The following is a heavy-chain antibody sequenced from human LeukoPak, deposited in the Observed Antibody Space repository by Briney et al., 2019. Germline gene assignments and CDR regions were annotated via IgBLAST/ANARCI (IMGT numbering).Heavy chain of an antibody. CDR1: GFTFSSYW. CDR3: ARLGSSADFDY. D-gene: IGHD6-6*01. J-gene: IGHJ4*02. CDR2: IKQDGSEK. V-gene: IGHV3-7*01. Sequence: GGSLRLSCAASGFTFSSYWMSWVRQAPGKGLEWVANIKQDGSEKYYVDSVKGRFTMSRDNAKNSLYLQMNSLRAEDTAVYYCARLGSSADFDYWGQGTLVTVSS.